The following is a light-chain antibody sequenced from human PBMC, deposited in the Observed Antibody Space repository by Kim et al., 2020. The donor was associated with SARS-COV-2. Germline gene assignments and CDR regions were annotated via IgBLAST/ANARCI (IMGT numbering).Light chain of an antibody. V-gene: IGLV3-19*01. Sequence: ALGQKVRNKGQGDSLRSYYASWYQQKPGQAPVLVIYGKNNRPSGIPDRFSGSSSGNTASLTITGAQAEDEADYYCNSRDSSGNHLVFGGGTQLTVL. CDR2: GKN. CDR1: SLRSYY. CDR3: NSRDSSGNHLV. J-gene: IGLJ2*01.